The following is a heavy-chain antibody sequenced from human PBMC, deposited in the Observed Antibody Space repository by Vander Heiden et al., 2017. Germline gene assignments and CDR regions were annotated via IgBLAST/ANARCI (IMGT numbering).Heavy chain of an antibody. CDR1: GYTFSSYA. D-gene: IGHD2-21*02. Sequence: QVQLVQSGAEVKKPGASVKVSCKASGYTFSSYAINWVRQAAGQGLEWMGWMNPNSGNTGYAQKFQGRVTMTRSTSISTAYMELSSLTSEDTAVYYCAREGVVVTPIPDPFDIWGQGTMVTVSS. CDR2: MNPNSGNT. J-gene: IGHJ3*02. V-gene: IGHV1-8*01. CDR3: AREGVVVTPIPDPFDI.